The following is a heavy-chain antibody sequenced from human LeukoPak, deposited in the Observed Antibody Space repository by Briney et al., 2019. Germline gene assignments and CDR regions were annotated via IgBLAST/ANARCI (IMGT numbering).Heavy chain of an antibody. CDR1: GGTFSSYA. CDR3: ARISRRITMVPRGGAFDI. V-gene: IGHV1-69*06. J-gene: IGHJ3*02. CDR2: IIPIFGTA. D-gene: IGHD3-10*01. Sequence: EASVNVSCKPSGGTFSSYAISWVRQAPGQGLEWMGGIIPIFGTANYAQKFQGRVTITADKSTSIAYMELRRLRSEDTAVYYCARISRRITMVPRGGAFDIWGQGTMVTVSS.